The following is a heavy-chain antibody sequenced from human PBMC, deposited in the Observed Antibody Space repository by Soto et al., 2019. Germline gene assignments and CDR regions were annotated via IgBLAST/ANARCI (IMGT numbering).Heavy chain of an antibody. CDR1: GGSISRSQYS. J-gene: IGHJ5*02. CDR3: ATDRA. V-gene: IGHV4-39*01. D-gene: IGHD3-10*01. CDR2: VYSSGST. Sequence: QVYLQESGPGLVKPSETLSLTCTVSGGSISRSQYSWGWIRQAPGKGREWIGSVYSSGSTFYNPSLKSRVTVSADTSRNQISLTMRSLTATDTAVYHCATDRAWGRGALVTVSS.